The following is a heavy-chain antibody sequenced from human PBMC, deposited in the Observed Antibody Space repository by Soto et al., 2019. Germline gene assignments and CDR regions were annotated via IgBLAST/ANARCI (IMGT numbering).Heavy chain of an antibody. D-gene: IGHD3-3*01. CDR3: ARGDMSYDFWSGYYAPSRSYFYYYMDV. V-gene: IGHV3-20*01. J-gene: IGHJ6*03. Sequence: GGSLRLSCAASGFTFDDYGMSWVRQAPGKGLEWVSGINWNGGSTGYADSVKGRFTISRDNAKNSLYLQMNSLRAEDTALYHCARGDMSYDFWSGYYAPSRSYFYYYMDVWGKGTTVTVSS. CDR2: INWNGGST. CDR1: GFTFDDYG.